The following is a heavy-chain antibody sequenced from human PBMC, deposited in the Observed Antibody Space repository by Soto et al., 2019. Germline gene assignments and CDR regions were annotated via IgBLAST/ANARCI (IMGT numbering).Heavy chain of an antibody. CDR1: GILFRNYA. D-gene: IGHD3-9*01. Sequence: PGGSLRLSCATSGILFRNYAMGWVRQAPGKGLEWVSAISGSGDSTYYADSVKGRFTISRDNSKNTLYLQMNSLRVEDTAIFYCAKKADKHFDWMFYADSWGQGTLVTVSS. CDR2: ISGSGDST. V-gene: IGHV3-23*01. CDR3: AKKADKHFDWMFYADS. J-gene: IGHJ4*02.